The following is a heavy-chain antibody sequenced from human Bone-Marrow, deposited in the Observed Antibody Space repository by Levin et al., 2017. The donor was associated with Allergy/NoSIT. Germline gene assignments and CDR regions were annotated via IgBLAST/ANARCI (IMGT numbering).Heavy chain of an antibody. CDR1: GNSINSDTFY. CDR2: IASSGNP. Sequence: TSETLSLTCTVSGNSINSDTFYWGWIRQPPGKGLEWIGSIASSGNPYYHSTLKGRVTISIDASRNQFSFTLPSVTAADTAIYYCTRHASWFGPWGQGILVTVSS. J-gene: IGHJ5*02. V-gene: IGHV4-39*01. CDR3: TRHASWFGP.